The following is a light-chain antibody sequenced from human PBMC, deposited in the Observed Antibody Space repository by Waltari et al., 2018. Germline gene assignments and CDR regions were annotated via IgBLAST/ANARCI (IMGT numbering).Light chain of an antibody. Sequence: SDELTQPPSVSVSPGQTARITCSGDALQKKYAHWYQQKSGQAPVVVIYEDNKRPSEIPGRFSGSSSGTMATLTISGAQVEDEADYYCYSTDSSGLGVFGTGTKVTVL. CDR1: ALQKKY. CDR2: EDN. CDR3: YSTDSSGLGV. J-gene: IGLJ1*01. V-gene: IGLV3-10*01.